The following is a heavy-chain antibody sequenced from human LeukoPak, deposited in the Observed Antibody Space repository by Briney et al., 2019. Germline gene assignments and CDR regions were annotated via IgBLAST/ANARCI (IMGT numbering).Heavy chain of an antibody. CDR3: ARDLMRYSGREDAFDI. CDR1: GGSISSSSYY. V-gene: IGHV4-39*07. Sequence: SETLSLTCTVSGGSISSSSYYWGWIRQPPGKGLEWIGSIYYSGSTYYNPSLKSRVTISVDTSKNQFSLKLSSVTAADTAVYYCARDLMRYSGREDAFDIWGQGTMVTVSS. CDR2: IYYSGST. J-gene: IGHJ3*02. D-gene: IGHD1-26*01.